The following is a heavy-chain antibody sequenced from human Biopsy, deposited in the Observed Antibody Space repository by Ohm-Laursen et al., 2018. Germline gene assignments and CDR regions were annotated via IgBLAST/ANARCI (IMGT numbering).Heavy chain of an antibody. Sequence: ATQTLTLTCTLSGFSLNSRGMSVTWIRQPPGKALEWLARIDWDDAKFYSASQKARLTISKGTSGDHVVLTLSDVDPVDTGTYYCARIPIPIFSAALVYRHRRHLQGLDVWGQGTTVIVSS. CDR1: GFSLNSRGMS. CDR2: IDWDDAK. CDR3: ARIPIPIFSAALVYRHRRHLQGLDV. J-gene: IGHJ6*02. V-gene: IGHV2-70*16. D-gene: IGHD2-21*01.